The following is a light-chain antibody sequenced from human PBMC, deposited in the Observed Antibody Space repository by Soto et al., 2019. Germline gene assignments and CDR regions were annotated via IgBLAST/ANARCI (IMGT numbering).Light chain of an antibody. Sequence: QSVLTQPPSVSGSPGQRVTISCTGTSSNIGGCNDVSWYQQLPGTAPKLLIYESSNRPSGVPNRFSGSKSGNTASLTITGLQAEDEADYYCCSYAGSSSVVFGGGTKLTVL. CDR2: ESS. CDR1: SSNIGGCND. CDR3: CSYAGSSSVV. V-gene: IGLV2-23*01. J-gene: IGLJ2*01.